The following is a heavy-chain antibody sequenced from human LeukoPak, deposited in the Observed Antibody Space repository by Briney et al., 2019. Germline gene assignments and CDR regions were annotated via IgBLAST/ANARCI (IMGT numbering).Heavy chain of an antibody. D-gene: IGHD2-15*01. Sequence: SETLSLTCTVSGGSISSYYWSWIRQPAGKGLEWIGRIYTSGSTNYNPSLKSRVTMSVDTSKNQFSLKLSSVTAADTAVYYCARSQDKYCSGGSCYFDYWGQGTLVTVSS. CDR1: GGSISSYY. CDR3: ARSQDKYCSGGSCYFDY. CDR2: IYTSGST. J-gene: IGHJ4*02. V-gene: IGHV4-4*07.